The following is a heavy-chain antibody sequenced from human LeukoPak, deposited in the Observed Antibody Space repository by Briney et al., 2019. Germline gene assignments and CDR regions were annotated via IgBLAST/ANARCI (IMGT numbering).Heavy chain of an antibody. Sequence: GGSLRLSCAASGFTFSSYGMHWVRQTPGKGLEWVAVISSDGSNKYYADSVKGRFTISRDNSKNTLYLQMNSLRAEDTAVYYCAKDRYDSSGYLFDYWGQGTLVTVSS. CDR2: ISSDGSNK. CDR3: AKDRYDSSGYLFDY. CDR1: GFTFSSYG. J-gene: IGHJ4*02. D-gene: IGHD3-22*01. V-gene: IGHV3-30*18.